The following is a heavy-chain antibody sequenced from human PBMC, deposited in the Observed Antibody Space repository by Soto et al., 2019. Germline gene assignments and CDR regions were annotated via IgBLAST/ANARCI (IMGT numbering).Heavy chain of an antibody. CDR2: TYYRSKWYN. CDR3: VRLIGNSWLDF. CDR1: GDSVSSSSVT. Sequence: QVQLQQSEPGLVKPSQTLSLTCAISGDSVSSSSVTWNWIRQSPSRGLEWLGRTYYRSKWYNDYAESVKSRITINPNPSTNQFSLHLTSLPPEDTAVYYCVRLIGNSWLDFWGQGTLVTVSS. J-gene: IGHJ5*01. V-gene: IGHV6-1*01. D-gene: IGHD1-26*01.